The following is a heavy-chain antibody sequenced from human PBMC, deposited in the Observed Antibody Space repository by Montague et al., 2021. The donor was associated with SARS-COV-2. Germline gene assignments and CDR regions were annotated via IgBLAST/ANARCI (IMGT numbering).Heavy chain of an antibody. Sequence: CAISGDSVSSNPATWNWIRQSPSRGLEWLGRTYYRPKWYHDYAISLQSRITINPDTSKNQFSLQLSSVAPEDTAVFYCARTTTRMLYPENAFDIWGQGTMVTGSS. CDR3: ARTTTRMLYPENAFDI. CDR2: TYYRPKWYH. J-gene: IGHJ3*02. V-gene: IGHV6-1*01. D-gene: IGHD2-15*01. CDR1: GDSVSSNPAT.